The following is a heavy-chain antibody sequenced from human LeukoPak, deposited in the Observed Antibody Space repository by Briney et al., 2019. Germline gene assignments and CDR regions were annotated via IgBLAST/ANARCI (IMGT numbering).Heavy chain of an antibody. CDR1: NASISSHF. J-gene: IGHJ5*01. CDR2: IHYSGNT. V-gene: IGHV4-59*11. Sequence: SETLSLTCSVSNASISSHFWNWVRQPPGKGLEWIGHIHYSGNTNYNPSLKSRVTLSLDTSKNQFSLELTSVTAADTAIFYCARLRPLLAQLLYSAFDSWGQGTLVIVSS. D-gene: IGHD2-2*02. CDR3: ARLRPLLAQLLYSAFDS.